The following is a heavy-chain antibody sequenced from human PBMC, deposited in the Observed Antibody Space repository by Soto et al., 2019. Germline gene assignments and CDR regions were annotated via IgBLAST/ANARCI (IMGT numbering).Heavy chain of an antibody. CDR1: GYTFSDYY. CDR3: ARGPRTQLWFPNVY. V-gene: IGHV1-2*02. J-gene: IGHJ4*02. CDR2: ISPKSGGT. D-gene: IGHD5-18*01. Sequence: VASVKVSCKXSGYTFSDYYLHWLRQAPGQGLEWMGWISPKSGGTHYAPKFEGRVTLTTDTSISTAFMELSRLTSDDTAVYYCARGPRTQLWFPNVYWGQGTLVTVSS.